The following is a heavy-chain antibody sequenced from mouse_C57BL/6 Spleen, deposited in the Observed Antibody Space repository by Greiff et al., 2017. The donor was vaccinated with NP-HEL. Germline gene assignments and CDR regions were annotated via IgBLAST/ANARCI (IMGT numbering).Heavy chain of an antibody. V-gene: IGHV1-18*01. CDR2: INPNNGGT. Sequence: VQLKQSGPELVKPGASVKIPCKASGYTFTDYNMDWVKQSHGKSLEWIGDINPNNGGTIYNQKFKGKATLTVDKSSSTAYMELRSLTSEDTAVYYCARFHGSSYGDAMDYWGQGTSVTVSS. J-gene: IGHJ4*01. CDR1: GYTFTDYN. D-gene: IGHD1-1*01. CDR3: ARFHGSSYGDAMDY.